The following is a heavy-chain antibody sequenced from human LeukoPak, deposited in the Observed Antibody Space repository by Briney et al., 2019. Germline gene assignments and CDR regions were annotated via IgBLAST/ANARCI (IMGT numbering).Heavy chain of an antibody. CDR2: ISGSGGCT. CDR3: AKGSPVLRYFDWFLDGYYFDY. V-gene: IGHV3-23*01. Sequence: GWSLRLSCAACGCTFTDYAMSWVRQVPWEGLEWVSAISGSGGCTYYADSVKGRFTISRDNSKNTLYLQMNSLRAEDTAVYYCAKGSPVLRYFDWFLDGYYFDYWGQGTLVTVSS. D-gene: IGHD3-9*01. CDR1: GCTFTDYA. J-gene: IGHJ4*02.